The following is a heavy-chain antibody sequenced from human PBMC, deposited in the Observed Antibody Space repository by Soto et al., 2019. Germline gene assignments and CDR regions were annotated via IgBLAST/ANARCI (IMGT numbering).Heavy chain of an antibody. CDR3: AREGGANSYGHPRCDS. J-gene: IGHJ4*02. D-gene: IGHD5-18*01. V-gene: IGHV3-23*01. CDR2: IGGNGGST. Sequence: EQLLESGGGSVQPGGSLRLSCAGSGFTFDNYAINWVRQAPGKGLQWLSVIGGNGGSTYHADSVKDRFTISRDNSVNTVYLQLSSLTADDPAVYYCAREGGANSYGHPRCDSWGQGTLVTVSS. CDR1: GFTFDNYA.